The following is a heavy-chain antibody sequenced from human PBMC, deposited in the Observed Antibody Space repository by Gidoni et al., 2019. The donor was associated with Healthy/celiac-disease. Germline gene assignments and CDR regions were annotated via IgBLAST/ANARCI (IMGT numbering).Heavy chain of an antibody. V-gene: IGHV2-5*02. J-gene: IGHJ6*03. CDR1: GFSLSTSGVG. Sequence: LTCTFSGFSLSTSGVGVGWIRQPPGKALEWLALIYWDDDKRYSPSLKSRLTITKDTSKNQVVLTMTNMDPVDTATYYCAHRFSTGGVPHYYYYMDVWGKGTTVTVSS. CDR2: IYWDDDK. CDR3: AHRFSTGGVPHYYYYMDV. D-gene: IGHD2-8*02.